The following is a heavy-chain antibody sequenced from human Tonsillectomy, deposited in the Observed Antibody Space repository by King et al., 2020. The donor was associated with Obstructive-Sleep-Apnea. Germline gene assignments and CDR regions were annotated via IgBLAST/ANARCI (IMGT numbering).Heavy chain of an antibody. Sequence: VQLQESGPGLVKPSETLSLTCTVSGYSISSVYYWDWIRQPPGKGLEWIGSIYHSGSTYYNPSLKSRVTISVDTSKNQFSLKLSSVTAADTAVYYCARGWITVTTPWFDPWGQGTLVTVSS. CDR3: ARGWITVTTPWFDP. D-gene: IGHD4-17*01. J-gene: IGHJ5*02. CDR1: GYSISSVYY. V-gene: IGHV4-38-2*02. CDR2: IYHSGST.